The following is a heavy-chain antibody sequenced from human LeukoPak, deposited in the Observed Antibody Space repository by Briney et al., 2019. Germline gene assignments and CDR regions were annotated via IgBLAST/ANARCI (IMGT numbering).Heavy chain of an antibody. CDR1: GGSIGSNSYY. CDR2: MYYSGST. V-gene: IGHV4-39*01. J-gene: IGHJ4*02. CDR3: ARLGYNWNYGVQFYFFDY. Sequence: PSETLSLTCSVSGGSIGSNSYYWGWIRQPPGKGLECIGSMYYSGSTYYNPSLTSRVTIPVDTSKNQFSLKLSSVTAADTAVYYCARLGYNWNYGVQFYFFDYWGQGTLVTVSS. D-gene: IGHD1-7*01.